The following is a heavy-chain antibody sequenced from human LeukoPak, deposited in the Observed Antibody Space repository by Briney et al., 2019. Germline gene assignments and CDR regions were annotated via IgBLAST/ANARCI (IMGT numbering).Heavy chain of an antibody. CDR3: ARIATYCGGDCYYYYGMDV. V-gene: IGHV1-69*13. CDR1: GGTFSSYA. D-gene: IGHD2-21*02. CDR2: IIPIFGTA. J-gene: IGHJ6*02. Sequence: SVKVSCKASGGTFSSYAISWVRQAPGQGLEWMGGIIPIFGTANYAQKFQGRVTITADESTSTAYMELSSLRSEDTAVYYCARIATYCGGDCYYYYGMDVWGQGTTVTVSS.